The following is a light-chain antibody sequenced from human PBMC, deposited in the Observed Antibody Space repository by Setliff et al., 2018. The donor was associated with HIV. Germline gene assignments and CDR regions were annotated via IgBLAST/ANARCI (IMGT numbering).Light chain of an antibody. CDR1: QGISSY. CDR2: AAS. J-gene: IGKJ1*01. Sequence: DIQLTQSPSLLPASVGDRVTIACRASQGISSYLAWYQQKPGKAPKLLIYAASTLQSGVPSRFSGSGSGTDLTLTISSLQPEDFATYYCQHLSGYPRTFGQGTKVDIK. CDR3: QHLSGYPRT. V-gene: IGKV1-9*01.